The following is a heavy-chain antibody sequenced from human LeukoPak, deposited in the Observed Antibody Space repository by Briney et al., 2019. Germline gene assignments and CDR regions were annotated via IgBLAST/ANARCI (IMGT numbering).Heavy chain of an antibody. Sequence: SGTLSLTCTVSGDSINSLDLWGWVRQPPGKGLEWIGEMYLSGTTHSNPSVKSRVTISIDKSKNQFFLNSSSVTAADTAVYYCAGLVGRYSSGLYYYYFDYWGQGTLVTVSS. CDR1: GDSINSLDL. J-gene: IGHJ4*02. CDR2: MYLSGTT. D-gene: IGHD3-22*01. V-gene: IGHV4-4*02. CDR3: AGLVGRYSSGLYYYYFDY.